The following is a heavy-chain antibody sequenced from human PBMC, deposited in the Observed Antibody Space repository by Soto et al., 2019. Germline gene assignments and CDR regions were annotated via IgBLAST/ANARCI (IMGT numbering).Heavy chain of an antibody. CDR2: ISGSGGST. Sequence: PGGSLRLSCAAPGFTFSSYAMSWVRQAPGKGLEWVSAISGSGGSTYYADSVKGRFTISRDNSKNTLYLQMNSLRAEDTAVYFCAKDRTYYYDSSGYYSKQNWFDPWGQGTLVTVSS. V-gene: IGHV3-23*01. CDR3: AKDRTYYYDSSGYYSKQNWFDP. J-gene: IGHJ5*02. CDR1: GFTFSSYA. D-gene: IGHD3-22*01.